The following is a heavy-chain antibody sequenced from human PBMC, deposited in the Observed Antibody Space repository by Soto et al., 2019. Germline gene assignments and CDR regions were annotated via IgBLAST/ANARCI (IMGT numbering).Heavy chain of an antibody. V-gene: IGHV3-21*01. D-gene: IGHD6-19*01. CDR2: ISSSSSYI. Sequence: EVQLVESGGGLVKPGGSLRLSCAASGFTFSSYSMNWVRQAPGKGLEWVSSISSSSSYIYYADSVKGRFTISRDNAKKALYLQMNSLRAEDTAVYYCARVSGSSRMYYFDYWGQGTLVTVSS. CDR1: GFTFSSYS. J-gene: IGHJ4*02. CDR3: ARVSGSSRMYYFDY.